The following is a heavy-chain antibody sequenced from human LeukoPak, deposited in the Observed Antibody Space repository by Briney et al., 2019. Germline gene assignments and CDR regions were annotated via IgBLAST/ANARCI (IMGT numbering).Heavy chain of an antibody. CDR1: GGSISSYY. D-gene: IGHD3-3*01. CDR2: IYYSGNT. V-gene: IGHV4-59*01. J-gene: IGHJ4*02. CDR3: AREGGFYRPLDY. Sequence: RSSETLSLTCTVSGGSISSYYWSWIRQPPGKGLEWIGYIYYSGNTNYNSSLESRVTISVDTSKNQFSLRLNSVTAADTAVYYCAREGGFYRPLDYSGQGTLVTVSS.